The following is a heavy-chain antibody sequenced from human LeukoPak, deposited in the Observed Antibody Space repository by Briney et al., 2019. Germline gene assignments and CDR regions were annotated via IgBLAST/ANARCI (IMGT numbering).Heavy chain of an antibody. CDR1: GGSISSSSYY. CDR2: INHSGST. D-gene: IGHD3-10*01. J-gene: IGHJ5*02. Sequence: SEALSLTCTVSGGSISSSSYYWGWIRQPPGKGLEWIGSINHSGSTNYNPSLKSRVTISVDTSKNQFSLKLSSVTAADTAVYYCARKCTYYYGSGSQYNWFDPWGQGTLVTVSS. V-gene: IGHV4-39*07. CDR3: ARKCTYYYGSGSQYNWFDP.